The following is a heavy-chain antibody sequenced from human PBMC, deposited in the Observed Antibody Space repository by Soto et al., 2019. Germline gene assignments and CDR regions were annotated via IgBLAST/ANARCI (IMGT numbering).Heavy chain of an antibody. CDR3: ARGSERVVPSAMSGQGWLGP. V-gene: IGHV1-18*01. J-gene: IGHJ5*02. Sequence: ASVKVSCKASGYSFTSYGISWVRQAPGQGLEWMGWISAYSGNTNYAQKLQGRLTLTTDTSTSTAYMELRSLRSDDSAVYYCARGSERVVPSAMSGQGWLGPWGQGTLVTVSS. CDR2: ISAYSGNT. CDR1: GYSFTSYG. D-gene: IGHD2-2*01.